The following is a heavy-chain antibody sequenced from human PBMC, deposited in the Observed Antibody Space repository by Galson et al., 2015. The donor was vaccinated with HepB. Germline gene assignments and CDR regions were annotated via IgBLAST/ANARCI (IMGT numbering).Heavy chain of an antibody. D-gene: IGHD3-16*02. CDR3: ARVADYIWGSYRLRDSGWFDP. J-gene: IGHJ5*02. CDR2: IIPIFGTA. V-gene: IGHV1-69*13. CDR1: GGTFSSYA. Sequence: SVKVSCKASGGTFSSYAISWVRQAPGQGLEWMGGIIPIFGTANYAQKFQGRVTITADESTSTAYMELSSLRSEDTAVYYCARVADYIWGSYRLRDSGWFDPWGQGTLVTVSS.